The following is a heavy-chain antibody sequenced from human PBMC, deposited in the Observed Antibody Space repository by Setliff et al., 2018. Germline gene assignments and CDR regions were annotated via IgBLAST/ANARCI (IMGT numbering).Heavy chain of an antibody. CDR2: VYHSGKT. CDR3: ARTLSGYLSYFDS. D-gene: IGHD5-12*01. CDR1: NHSISSDYY. V-gene: IGHV4-38-2*01. Sequence: PSETLSLTCAVSNHSISSDYYWGWVRQSPVKGLEWIGNVYHSGKTYYNPSLKSRVTISVDTSKNHFSLRLTSVTAADTAIYFCARTLSGYLSYFDSWGQGTRVTVSS. J-gene: IGHJ4*02.